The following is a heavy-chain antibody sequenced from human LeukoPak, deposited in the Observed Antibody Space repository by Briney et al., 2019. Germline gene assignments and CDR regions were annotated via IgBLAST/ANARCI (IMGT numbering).Heavy chain of an antibody. D-gene: IGHD5-18*01. CDR1: GFSFSSYE. V-gene: IGHV3-21*01. CDR3: AREDADT. CDR2: ISSSSSYI. Sequence: GGSLRLSCAASGFSFSSYEMNWVRQAPGKGLEWVSSISSSSSYIYYADSVKGRFTISRDNAKNSLYLQMNSLRAEDTAVYYCAREDADTWGQGTLVTVSS. J-gene: IGHJ4*02.